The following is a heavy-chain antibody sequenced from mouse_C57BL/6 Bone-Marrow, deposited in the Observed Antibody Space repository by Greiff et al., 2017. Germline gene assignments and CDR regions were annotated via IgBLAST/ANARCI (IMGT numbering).Heavy chain of an antibody. D-gene: IGHD3-2*02. CDR2: IDPSDSYT. Sequence: QVQLKQPGAELVMPGASVKLSCKASGYTFTSYWMHWVKQRPGQGLEWIGEIDPSDSYTNYNQKFKGKSTLTVDKSSSTAYMQLSSLTSEDSAVYYCARGVSSGYYAMDYWGQGTSVTVSS. J-gene: IGHJ4*01. CDR1: GYTFTSYW. V-gene: IGHV1-69*01. CDR3: ARGVSSGYYAMDY.